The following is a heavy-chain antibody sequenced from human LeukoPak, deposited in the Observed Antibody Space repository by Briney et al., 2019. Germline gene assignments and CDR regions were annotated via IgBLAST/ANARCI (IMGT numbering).Heavy chain of an antibody. D-gene: IGHD1-1*01. CDR2: VYYSGST. CDR3: ARDSRTTTAFDI. CDR1: GGSISSYY. Sequence: SETLSLTCTVSGGSISSYYWSWIRQPPGKGLEWIGYVYYSGSTNYNPSLKSRVSISVDTSKNQFSLKLSSVTAADTAVYHCARDSRTTTAFDIWGQGTTVTVSS. V-gene: IGHV4-59*01. J-gene: IGHJ3*02.